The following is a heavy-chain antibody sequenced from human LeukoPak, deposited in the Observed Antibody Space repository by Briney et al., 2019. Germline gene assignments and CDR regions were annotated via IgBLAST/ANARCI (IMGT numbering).Heavy chain of an antibody. Sequence: SETLSLTCAVYGGSFSGYYWSWIRQPPVKGLEWIGEINHSGSTNYNPSLKSRVTISVDTSKNQFSLKLSSVTAADTAVYYCARGRVGWFDPWGQGTLVTVSS. V-gene: IGHV4-34*01. CDR2: INHSGST. CDR1: GGSFSGYY. J-gene: IGHJ5*02. CDR3: ARGRVGWFDP.